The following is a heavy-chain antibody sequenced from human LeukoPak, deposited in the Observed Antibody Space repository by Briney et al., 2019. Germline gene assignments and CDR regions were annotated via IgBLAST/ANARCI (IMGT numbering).Heavy chain of an antibody. CDR3: ARGGGMYSSSVVASRGYYYYYMDV. V-gene: IGHV4-39*07. Sequence: SETLSLTCTVSGGSISTSSYYWGWVRQPPGKGLEWIGNIFYSGSTYYSPSLKSRVTISLDTSRNQFSLKLNSVTAADTAVYYCARGGGMYSSSVVASRGYYYYYMDVWGKGTTVTVSS. J-gene: IGHJ6*03. CDR2: IFYSGST. CDR1: GGSISTSSYY. D-gene: IGHD6-6*01.